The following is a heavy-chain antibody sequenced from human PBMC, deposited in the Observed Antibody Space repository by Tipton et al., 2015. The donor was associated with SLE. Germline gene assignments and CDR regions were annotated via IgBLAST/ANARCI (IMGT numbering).Heavy chain of an antibody. J-gene: IGHJ4*02. Sequence: LRLSCTVSGYSISSGYYWGWIRQPPGKGLEWIGSLDYSGSTYYNPSLKSRINISVDTSKNQFSLKLSSVTAADTAVYYCARAVGDTSGYLDYWGLGTLVTVSS. D-gene: IGHD3-22*01. V-gene: IGHV4-38-2*02. CDR1: GYSISSGYY. CDR2: LDYSGST. CDR3: ARAVGDTSGYLDY.